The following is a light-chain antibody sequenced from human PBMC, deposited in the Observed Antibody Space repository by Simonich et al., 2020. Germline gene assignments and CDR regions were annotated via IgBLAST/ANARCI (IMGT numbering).Light chain of an antibody. CDR1: SSDVGGYNY. Sequence: QSALTQPASVSGSPGQSITISCTGTSSDVGGYNYVSWYQQHPGKAPKLMIYYVSKRPSGVSNRFSGSKSGNTASLTISGLQAEDEADYYCSSYTGSSTVFGGGTKLTVL. CDR2: YVS. J-gene: IGLJ3*02. CDR3: SSYTGSSTV. V-gene: IGLV2-14*01.